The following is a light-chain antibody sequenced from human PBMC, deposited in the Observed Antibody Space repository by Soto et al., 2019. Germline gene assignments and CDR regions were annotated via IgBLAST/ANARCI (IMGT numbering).Light chain of an antibody. CDR2: GPS. V-gene: IGKV3-20*01. Sequence: EFVLTQSPGTLSLSPGERATLSCRASQSVSSSYIAWYQQKPGQAPRLLIYGPSSRATGIPDRFSGSGSGTDFTLTISRLEPEDFAVYYCRQFATSPRTFXRGTKVDIK. J-gene: IGKJ1*01. CDR1: QSVSSSY. CDR3: RQFATSPRT.